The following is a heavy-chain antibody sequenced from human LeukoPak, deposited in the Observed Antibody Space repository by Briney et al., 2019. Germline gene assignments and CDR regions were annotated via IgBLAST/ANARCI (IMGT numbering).Heavy chain of an antibody. Sequence: ASVKVSCKASGYTFTGYYMHWVRQAPGQGLEWMGWINPNSGGTNYAQKFQGRVTMTRDTSISTAYMELSRLRSDDTAVYYCARDLQMWTADYYYGMDVWGQGTMVTVSS. CDR1: GYTFTGYY. CDR3: ARDLQMWTADYYYGMDV. J-gene: IGHJ6*02. D-gene: IGHD2-21*01. CDR2: INPNSGGT. V-gene: IGHV1-2*02.